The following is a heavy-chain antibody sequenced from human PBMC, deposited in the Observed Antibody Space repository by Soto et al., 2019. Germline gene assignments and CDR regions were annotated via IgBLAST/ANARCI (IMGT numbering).Heavy chain of an antibody. V-gene: IGHV3-23*01. CDR1: GSTFSDYG. J-gene: IGHJ4*02. Sequence: GGSLRLSCVASGSTFSDYGMSWVRQAPGKGPDWVSTVNNAGTNTHYADSVKGRFTISRDNSKTTLYLQMNNLRVDDTAIYYCARDTGSSDEMFDYWSQGTQVTVSS. CDR2: VNNAGTNT. CDR3: ARDTGSSDEMFDY. D-gene: IGHD2-15*01.